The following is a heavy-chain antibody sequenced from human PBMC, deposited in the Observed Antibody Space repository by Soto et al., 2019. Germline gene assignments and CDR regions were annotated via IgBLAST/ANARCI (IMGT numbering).Heavy chain of an antibody. CDR1: GFTFSDFA. CDR3: ASRRRLAASRPVDL. D-gene: IGHD6-25*01. CDR2: ISASGDYI. Sequence: EVQLVQSGGGLVKPGGSLRLSCEASGFTFSDFAMNWVRQAPGKGLEWVSTISASGDYIYYPDSLKGRFASSRDDAKNSLSLQMDSPRVEDTAVYYCASRRRLAASRPVDLWGQGTLVTVSS. J-gene: IGHJ5*02. V-gene: IGHV3-21*02.